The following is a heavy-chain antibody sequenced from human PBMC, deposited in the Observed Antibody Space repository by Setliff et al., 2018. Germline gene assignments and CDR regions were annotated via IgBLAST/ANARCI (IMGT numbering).Heavy chain of an antibody. V-gene: IGHV1-46*01. Sequence: ASVKVSCKASGYTFTSYYMHWVRQAPGQGLEWMGIINPSGGSTSYAQKFQGRVIMTRDTSTSTVYMELSSLRSEDTAVYYCARSLSFLGGYYYYYMDVWGKGTAVTVSS. CDR2: INPSGGST. D-gene: IGHD3-16*02. CDR1: GYTFTSYY. J-gene: IGHJ6*03. CDR3: ARSLSFLGGYYYYYMDV.